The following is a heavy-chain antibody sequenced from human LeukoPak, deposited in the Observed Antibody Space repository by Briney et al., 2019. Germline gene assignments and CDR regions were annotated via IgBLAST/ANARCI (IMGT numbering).Heavy chain of an antibody. V-gene: IGHV4-34*01. CDR3: ARLTRKGAAASDY. CDR2: INHSRST. CDR1: GGSFSGFY. Sequence: SETLSLTCAVYGGSFSGFYWTWIRQPPGKGLEWIGQINHSRSTHYNPSLKSRVTISVDTSKNQFSLKLSSVTAADTAVYYCARLTRKGAAASDYWGQGTLVTVSS. D-gene: IGHD6-13*01. J-gene: IGHJ4*02.